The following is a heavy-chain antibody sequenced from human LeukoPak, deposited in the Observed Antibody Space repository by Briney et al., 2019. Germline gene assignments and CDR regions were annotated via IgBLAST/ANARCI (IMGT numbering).Heavy chain of an antibody. J-gene: IGHJ4*02. CDR1: GGSFSGYY. D-gene: IGHD4-11*01. CDR3: AGVRYSNYFDY. V-gene: IGHV4-34*01. CDR2: INHSGST. Sequence: PAETLSLTCAVYGGSFSGYYWSWIRQPPGKGREWIGEINHSGSTNYNPSLKSRVTISVDTSKNQFSLKLSAVTAADTAVYYCAGVRYSNYFDYWGQGTLVTVSS.